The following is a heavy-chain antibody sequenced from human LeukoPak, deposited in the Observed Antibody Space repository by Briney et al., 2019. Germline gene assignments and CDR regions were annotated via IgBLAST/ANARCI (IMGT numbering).Heavy chain of an antibody. CDR2: IKSDGSDT. J-gene: IGHJ6*02. CDR1: EFTFSTYW. V-gene: IGHV3-74*01. CDR3: ARQIYSGMDV. Sequence: GGSLRLSCAASEFTFSTYWMHWVRQAPGKGLVWVSRIKSDGSDTGYADFVKGRVTISRDNAKNTLYLQMNGLRVDDTAVYYCARQIYSGMDVWGQGTTVTVSS.